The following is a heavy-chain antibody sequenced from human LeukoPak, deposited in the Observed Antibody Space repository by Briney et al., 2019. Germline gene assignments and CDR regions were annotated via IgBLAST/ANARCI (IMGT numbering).Heavy chain of an antibody. CDR2: MNPNSGNT. CDR3: ARAASGGPYSSSWYLKK. J-gene: IGHJ4*02. V-gene: IGHV1-8*03. CDR1: GYTFTSYD. D-gene: IGHD6-13*01. Sequence: GASVKVSCKASGYTFTSYDINWVRQATGQGLEWMGWMNPNSGNTGYAQKFQGRVTITRNTSISTAYMELSSLRSEDTAVYYCARAASGGPYSSSWYLKKWGQGTLVTVSS.